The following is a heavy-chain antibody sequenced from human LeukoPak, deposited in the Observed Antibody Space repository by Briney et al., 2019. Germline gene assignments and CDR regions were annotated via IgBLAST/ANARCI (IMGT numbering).Heavy chain of an antibody. CDR3: ARDPYGARSEPDY. Sequence: TGGSLRLSCAASGFTFSSYSMNWVRQAPGKGLEWVSYISSSSSSIYYADSVKGRFTISRDNAKNSLYLQMNSLRAEDTAVYYCARDPYGARSEPDYWGQGTLVTASS. CDR1: GFTFSSYS. CDR2: ISSSSSSI. D-gene: IGHD4-17*01. V-gene: IGHV3-48*01. J-gene: IGHJ4*02.